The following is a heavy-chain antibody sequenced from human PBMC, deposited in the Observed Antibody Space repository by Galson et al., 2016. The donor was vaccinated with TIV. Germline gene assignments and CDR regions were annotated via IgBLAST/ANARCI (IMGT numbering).Heavy chain of an antibody. J-gene: IGHJ4*02. Sequence: SVKVSCKVSGDTLSELSIHWVRQAPGGGLEWMGGFDPEEGETIYAQKFRDRVTITRDTSATTAYMETYMELSSLKSEDTAVYYCVRARVKHFDFWGQGTLVTVSS. CDR2: FDPEEGET. V-gene: IGHV1-24*01. CDR3: VRARVKHFDF. CDR1: GDTLSELS.